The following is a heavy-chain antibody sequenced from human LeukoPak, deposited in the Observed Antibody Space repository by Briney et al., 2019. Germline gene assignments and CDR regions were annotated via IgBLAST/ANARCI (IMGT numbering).Heavy chain of an antibody. V-gene: IGHV4-4*02. CDR2: VSLSGLT. D-gene: IGHD2-8*01. J-gene: IGHJ4*02. CDR3: SRENGAFSPFGY. CDR1: GGSITSTNW. Sequence: SETLSLTCGVSGGSITSTNWWSWVRQPPGQGLEWVGEVSLSGLTNYNPSLSSRVIMALDTSKNHLSLHLTSVTAADTAVYYCSRENGAFSPFGYWGQGYLVTVLS.